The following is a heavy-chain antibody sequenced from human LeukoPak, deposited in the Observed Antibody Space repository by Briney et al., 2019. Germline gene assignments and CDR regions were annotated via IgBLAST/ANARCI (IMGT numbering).Heavy chain of an antibody. J-gene: IGHJ4*02. V-gene: IGHV3-9*01. CDR2: ISWNSGSI. Sequence: SGGSLRLSCAAPGFTFDDYAMHWVRQAPGKGLEWVSGISWNSGSIGYADSVKGRFTISRDNAKNSLYLQMNSLRAEDTALYYCAKDYYDSSGYYYREGYFDYWGQGTPVTVSS. CDR1: GFTFDDYA. CDR3: AKDYYDSSGYYYREGYFDY. D-gene: IGHD3-22*01.